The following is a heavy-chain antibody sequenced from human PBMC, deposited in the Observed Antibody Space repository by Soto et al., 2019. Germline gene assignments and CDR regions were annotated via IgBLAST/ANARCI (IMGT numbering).Heavy chain of an antibody. D-gene: IGHD6-19*01. CDR1: GFTFSSYG. Sequence: GGSLRLSCAASGFTFSSYGMHGVRQAPGKGLEWVAVISYDGSNKYYADSVKGRFTISRDNSKNTLYLQMNSLRAEDTAVYYCAKGAVPSSAFDIWGQGTMVTVSS. CDR2: ISYDGSNK. J-gene: IGHJ3*02. CDR3: AKGAVPSSAFDI. V-gene: IGHV3-30*18.